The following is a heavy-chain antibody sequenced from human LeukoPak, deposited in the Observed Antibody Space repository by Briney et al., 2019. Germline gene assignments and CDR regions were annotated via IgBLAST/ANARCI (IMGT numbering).Heavy chain of an antibody. CDR3: ARDGYQVPTTFGTFDP. CDR1: GFTFSIYT. Sequence: GGSLRLSCEASGFTFSIYTMNWVRQAPGKGLEWVSIISAGSRHIYYADSVRGRFTISRDDAKNSLYLQMNTLRAEDTAVYYCARDGYQVPTTFGTFDPWGQGTLVTVSS. V-gene: IGHV3-21*01. CDR2: ISAGSRHI. J-gene: IGHJ5*02. D-gene: IGHD3-3*01.